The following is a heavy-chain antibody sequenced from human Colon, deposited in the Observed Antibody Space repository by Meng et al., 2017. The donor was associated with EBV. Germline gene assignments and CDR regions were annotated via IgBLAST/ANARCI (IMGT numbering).Heavy chain of an antibody. Sequence: QVQLRESGPGLVKPSGTLSLTCDVPGDSMSKNNWWTWVRQPPGKGLEWIGEIYHSGSINYNPSLRGRATISVDMSKKQFSLNLRSVTAADTAVYYCARTGVGLAFDYWGLGTLVTVSS. CDR1: GDSMSKNNW. V-gene: IGHV4-4*02. CDR2: IYHSGSI. J-gene: IGHJ4*02. CDR3: ARTGVGLAFDY. D-gene: IGHD2-8*01.